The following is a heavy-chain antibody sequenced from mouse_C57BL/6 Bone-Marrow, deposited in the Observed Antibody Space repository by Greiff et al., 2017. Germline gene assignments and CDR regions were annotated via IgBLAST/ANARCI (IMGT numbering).Heavy chain of an antibody. J-gene: IGHJ4*01. CDR2: IWWDDDK. D-gene: IGHD4-1*01. V-gene: IGHV8-8*01. CDR1: GFSLSTFGMG. CDR3: ARNPNWEDYAMDY. Sequence: QVTLKESGPGILQPSQTLSLTCSFSGFSLSTFGMGVGWIRHPSGKGLEWLAHIWWDDDKYYNPALKSRLTISKDTSKNQIFHKIANVDTADAATYYCARNPNWEDYAMDYWGQGTSFTVSA.